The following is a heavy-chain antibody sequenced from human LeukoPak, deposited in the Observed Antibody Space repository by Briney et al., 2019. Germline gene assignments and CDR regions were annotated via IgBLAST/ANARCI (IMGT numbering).Heavy chain of an antibody. CDR1: GYIFTDYY. V-gene: IGHV1/OR15-1*04. CDR2: INPNSGGT. J-gene: IGHJ3*02. Sequence: GASVKVSCKASGYIFTDYYMHWVRQAPGQELGWMGRINPNSGGTNYAQKFQGRVTMTRDTSISTVYMELSSLRSEDTAVYYCASRYYDSSGYYESDAFDIWGQGTMVTVSS. CDR3: ASRYYDSSGYYESDAFDI. D-gene: IGHD3-22*01.